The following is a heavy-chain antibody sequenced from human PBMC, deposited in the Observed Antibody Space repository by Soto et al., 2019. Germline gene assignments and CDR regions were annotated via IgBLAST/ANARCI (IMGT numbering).Heavy chain of an antibody. CDR2: INPSGGST. Sequence: QVQLVQSGAEVKKPGASVKVSCKASGYTFTSYYMHWVRQAPGQGLEWMGIINPSGGSTSYAQKFQGRVTMTRDTSTCTVYMELSSLRSEDTAVYYCARESIMITFGGVIESFDYWGQGTLVIVSS. V-gene: IGHV1-46*03. CDR3: ARESIMITFGGVIESFDY. CDR1: GYTFTSYY. J-gene: IGHJ4*02. D-gene: IGHD3-16*02.